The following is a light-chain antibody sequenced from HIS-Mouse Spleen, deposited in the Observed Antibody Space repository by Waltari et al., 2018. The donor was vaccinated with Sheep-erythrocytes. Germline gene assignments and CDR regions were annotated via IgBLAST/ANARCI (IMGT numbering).Light chain of an antibody. J-gene: IGLJ2*01. CDR3: QAWDSSTAV. Sequence: SYELTQPPSVSVSPGRPASITCSGCTVGDKYAYWYQQKPGQSPVLVIYQDSKRPSGIPERFSGSNSGNTATLTISGTQAMDEADYYCQAWDSSTAVFGGGTKLTVL. V-gene: IGLV3-1*01. CDR1: TVGDKY. CDR2: QDS.